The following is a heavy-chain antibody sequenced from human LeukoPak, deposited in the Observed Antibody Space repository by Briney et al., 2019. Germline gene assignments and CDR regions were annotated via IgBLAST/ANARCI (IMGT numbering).Heavy chain of an antibody. CDR1: GFTFSSYS. CDR3: AKDPNGDYIGTFDI. CDR2: ISSSSSYI. J-gene: IGHJ3*02. D-gene: IGHD4-17*01. V-gene: IGHV3-21*04. Sequence: GGSLRLSCAASGFTFSSYSMNWVRQAPGKGLEWVSSISSSSSYIYYADSVKGRFTISRDNAKNSLYLQMNSLRAEDTAVYFCAKDPNGDYIGTFDIWGQGTMVTVSS.